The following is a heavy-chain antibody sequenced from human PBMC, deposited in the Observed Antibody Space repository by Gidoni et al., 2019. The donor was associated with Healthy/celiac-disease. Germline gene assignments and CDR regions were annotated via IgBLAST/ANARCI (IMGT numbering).Heavy chain of an antibody. CDR2: ISYDGSNK. CDR1: GFPFRSYG. J-gene: IGHJ1*01. D-gene: IGHD1-26*01. Sequence: QVQLVESGGGVVQPGRSLRLSCAASGFPFRSYGMHWVRQAPGKGLEWVAVISYDGSNKYYADSVKGRFTISRDNSKNTLYLQMNSLRAEDTAVYYCARDRWELLRAYFQHWGQGTLVTVSS. V-gene: IGHV3-30-3*01. CDR3: ARDRWELLRAYFQH.